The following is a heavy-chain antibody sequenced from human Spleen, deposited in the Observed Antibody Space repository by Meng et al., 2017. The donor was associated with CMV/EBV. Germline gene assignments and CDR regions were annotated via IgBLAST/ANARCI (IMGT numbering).Heavy chain of an antibody. CDR3: ARAVKEGPLVATFDY. Sequence: QVQLVQSGAEVKKPGSSVKVACKASGGTFSSYAISWVRQAPGQGLEWMGGIIPILGIANYAQKFQGRVTITADKSTSTAYMELSSLRSEDTAVYYGARAVKEGPLVATFDYWGQGTLVTVSS. CDR2: IIPILGIA. D-gene: IGHD5-12*01. V-gene: IGHV1-69*10. CDR1: GGTFSSYA. J-gene: IGHJ4*02.